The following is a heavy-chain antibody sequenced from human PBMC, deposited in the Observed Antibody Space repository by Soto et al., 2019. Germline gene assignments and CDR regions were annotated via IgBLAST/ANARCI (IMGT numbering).Heavy chain of an antibody. Sequence: QGQLQESGPGLVKPSETLSLTCTVSGGSISSYYWSWIRRPPGKGLDWIGYTYYSGSTNYNPSLKSRVTISVDTSKNQFSLKLSSVTAADTAVYYCARHLVVAVAGTMPGFDYWGQGTLVTVSS. CDR3: ARHLVVAVAGTMPGFDY. D-gene: IGHD6-19*01. CDR2: TYYSGST. J-gene: IGHJ4*02. V-gene: IGHV4-59*08. CDR1: GGSISSYY.